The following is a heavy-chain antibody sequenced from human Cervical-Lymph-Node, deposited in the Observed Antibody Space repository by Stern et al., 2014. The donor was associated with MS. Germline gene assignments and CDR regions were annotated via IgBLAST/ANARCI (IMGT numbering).Heavy chain of an antibody. V-gene: IGHV1-69*01. J-gene: IGHJ6*02. CDR2: SIPIFGTA. CDR3: ARGELKEGLVRGMDV. D-gene: IGHD1-26*01. CDR1: GGTFSSDA. Sequence: VQLVQSGAEVRKPGSSVKVSCKASGGTFSSDAISWGRQAPGQGLEWMGGSIPIFGTANYAQKFQGRVTITADESTSTAYMELSSLRSEDTAVYYCARGELKEGLVRGMDVWGQGTTVTVSS.